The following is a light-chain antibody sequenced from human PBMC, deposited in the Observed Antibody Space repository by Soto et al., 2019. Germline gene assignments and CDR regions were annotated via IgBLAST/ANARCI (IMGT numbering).Light chain of an antibody. Sequence: EIVLTQSPASLSVSPGEIATLSCRASQSISTFLAWYQQKPGQAPRLLIYDASDRATGIPARFSGSGSGTDFTLSINSLEPEDFAFYYCQHRYNWWTFGQGTKVEVK. V-gene: IGKV3-11*01. J-gene: IGKJ1*01. CDR2: DAS. CDR3: QHRYNWWT. CDR1: QSISTF.